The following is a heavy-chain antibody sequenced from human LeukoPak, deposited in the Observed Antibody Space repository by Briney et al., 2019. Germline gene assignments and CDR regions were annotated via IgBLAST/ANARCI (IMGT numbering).Heavy chain of an antibody. V-gene: IGHV3-20*04. CDR2: INWNGGST. Sequence: GGSLRLSCAASGFTFSSYSMNWVRQAPGKGLEWVSSINWNGGSTGYADSVEGRFTIFRDNAKNSQYLQMNSLRVEDTALYYCARAQTYGDSRLLLDYWGQGTLVTVSS. CDR1: GFTFSSYS. D-gene: IGHD4-17*01. J-gene: IGHJ4*02. CDR3: ARAQTYGDSRLLLDY.